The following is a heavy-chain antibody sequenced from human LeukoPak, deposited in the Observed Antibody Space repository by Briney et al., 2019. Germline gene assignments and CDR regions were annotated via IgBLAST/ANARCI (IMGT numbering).Heavy chain of an antibody. Sequence: SETLSLTCAVYGGSFSGYYWSWIRQPPGKGLEWIGEINHSGSTNYNPSLKSRVTISVDTSKNQFSLKLSSVTAADTAVYYCARTRYARNYYFDYWSQGTLVTVSS. V-gene: IGHV4-34*01. CDR1: GGSFSGYY. CDR2: INHSGST. J-gene: IGHJ4*02. D-gene: IGHD2-2*01. CDR3: ARTRYARNYYFDY.